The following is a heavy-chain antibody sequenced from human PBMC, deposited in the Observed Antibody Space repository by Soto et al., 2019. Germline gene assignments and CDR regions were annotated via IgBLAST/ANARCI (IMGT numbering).Heavy chain of an antibody. D-gene: IGHD2-2*01. Sequence: QVQLQESGPGLVKPSQTLSLTCTVSGGSISSGDYYWSWIRQPPGKGLEWIGYIYYSGSTYYNPSLKSRVTISVDTSKNQFSLKLSSVTAADTAVYYCDRDIVVVPALEYAFDIWGQGTMVTVSS. V-gene: IGHV4-30-4*01. CDR1: GGSISSGDYY. J-gene: IGHJ3*02. CDR3: DRDIVVVPALEYAFDI. CDR2: IYYSGST.